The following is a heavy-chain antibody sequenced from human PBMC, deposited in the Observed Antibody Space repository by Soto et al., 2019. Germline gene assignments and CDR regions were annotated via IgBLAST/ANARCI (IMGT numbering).Heavy chain of an antibody. J-gene: IGHJ4*02. CDR1: GGTFSSYA. V-gene: IGHV1-69*12. CDR2: IIPIFGTA. Sequence: QVQLVQSGAEVKKPGSSVKVSCKASGGTFSSYAISWVRQAPGQGLEWMGGIIPIFGTANYAQKFQGRVTITACECPYSSYMELSSLRSEDTAVYYCARATDYGDLHWGQGTLVTVSS. D-gene: IGHD4-17*01. CDR3: ARATDYGDLH.